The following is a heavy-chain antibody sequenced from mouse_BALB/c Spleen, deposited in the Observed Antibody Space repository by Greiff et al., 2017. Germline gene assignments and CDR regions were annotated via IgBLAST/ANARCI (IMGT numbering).Heavy chain of an antibody. Sequence: EVQLVESGPGLVKPSQSLSLTCTVTGYSITSDYAWNWIRQFPGNKLEWMGYISYSGSTSYNPSLKSRISITRDTSKNQFFLQLNSVTTEDTATYYCARRIDYGSSYDAMDYWGQGTSVTVSS. V-gene: IGHV3-2*02. CDR2: ISYSGST. CDR3: ARRIDYGSSYDAMDY. J-gene: IGHJ4*01. CDR1: GYSITSDYA. D-gene: IGHD1-1*01.